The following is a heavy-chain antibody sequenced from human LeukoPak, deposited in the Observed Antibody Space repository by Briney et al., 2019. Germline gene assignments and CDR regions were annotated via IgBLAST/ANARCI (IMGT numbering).Heavy chain of an antibody. D-gene: IGHD4-17*01. CDR1: GGSISSYY. V-gene: IGHV4-59*01. Sequence: SETLSLTCTVSGGSISSYYWSWMRQPPGKGLEWIGYIYYSGSTNYNPSLKSRVTISVDTSKNQFSLKLSSVTAADTAVYYCASAAHDYGDYPGGAFDIWGQGTMVTVSS. J-gene: IGHJ3*02. CDR2: IYYSGST. CDR3: ASAAHDYGDYPGGAFDI.